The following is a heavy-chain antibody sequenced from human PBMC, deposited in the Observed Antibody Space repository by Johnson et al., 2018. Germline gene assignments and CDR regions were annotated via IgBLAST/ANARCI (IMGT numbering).Heavy chain of an antibody. Sequence: VQLVESGGGLVKPGGSLRLSCAASGFTFSSYSMDWVRQAPGKGLEWVSSISSSSTYTYYAASVKGRFPISRDNAKKPLHLQMNSLRAEDTAGYYCARDSLMTTVTTGGNYYYYYGMDVWGQGTTVTVSS. CDR3: ARDSLMTTVTTGGNYYYYYGMDV. D-gene: IGHD4-17*01. V-gene: IGHV3-21*01. J-gene: IGHJ6*02. CDR2: ISSSSTYT. CDR1: GFTFSSYS.